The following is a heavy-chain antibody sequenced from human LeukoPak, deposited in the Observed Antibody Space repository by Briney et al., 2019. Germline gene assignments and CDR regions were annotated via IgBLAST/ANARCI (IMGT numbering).Heavy chain of an antibody. CDR2: ISYHGSNK. Sequence: QPGRSLRLSCAASGFTFSSYAMHWVRQAPGKGLEWVAVISYHGSNKYYADSVKGRFTISRDNSKNTLYLQMNSLRAEDTAVYYCARDHAPYSSGWYHAFDIWGQGTIVTVSS. CDR1: GFTFSSYA. V-gene: IGHV3-30-3*01. D-gene: IGHD6-19*01. J-gene: IGHJ3*02. CDR3: ARDHAPYSSGWYHAFDI.